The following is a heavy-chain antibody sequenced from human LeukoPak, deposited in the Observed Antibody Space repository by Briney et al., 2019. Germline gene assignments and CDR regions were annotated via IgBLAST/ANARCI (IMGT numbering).Heavy chain of an antibody. J-gene: IGHJ4*02. CDR1: GDSVSRISFY. CDR2: IQYSGST. Sequence: SETLSLTCTVSGDSVSRISFYWSWIPQPPGKGLQYIGYIQYSGSTNYNPSLKSRVTISVDTSKNQFSLKLSSVTAADTAVYYCARYYDSSGYWSTPHFDSWGQGTLVTVSS. D-gene: IGHD3-22*01. CDR3: ARYYDSSGYWSTPHFDS. V-gene: IGHV4-61*01.